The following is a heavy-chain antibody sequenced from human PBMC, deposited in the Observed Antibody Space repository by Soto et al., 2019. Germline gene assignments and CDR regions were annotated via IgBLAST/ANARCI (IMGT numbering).Heavy chain of an antibody. CDR3: ARDLEKYYYDSSGYYNLVY. D-gene: IGHD3-22*01. Sequence: ASVKVSCKASGGTFSSYAISWVRQAPGQGLEWMGGIIPIFGTANYAQKLQGRVTITADESTSTAYMELSSLRSEDTAVYYCARDLEKYYYDSSGYYNLVYWGQGTLVTVSS. CDR1: GGTFSSYA. V-gene: IGHV1-69*13. CDR2: IIPIFGTA. J-gene: IGHJ4*02.